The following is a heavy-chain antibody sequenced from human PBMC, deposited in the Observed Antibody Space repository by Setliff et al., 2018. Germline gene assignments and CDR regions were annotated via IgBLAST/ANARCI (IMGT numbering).Heavy chain of an antibody. CDR3: ARYFSSDPFDI. CDR1: GGTFSNYA. V-gene: IGHV1-69*11. CDR2: NIPVLGSA. D-gene: IGHD2-8*01. J-gene: IGHJ3*02. Sequence: SVKVSCKVSGGTFSNYAINWVRQAPGQSLQWMGRNIPVLGSADYAQTFQGRVTFTADESTRTAYMELSSLTSEDTAVYFCARYFSSDPFDIWGQGTLVT.